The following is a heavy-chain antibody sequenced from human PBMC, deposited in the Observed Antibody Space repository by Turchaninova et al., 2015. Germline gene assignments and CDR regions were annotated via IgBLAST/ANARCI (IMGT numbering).Heavy chain of an antibody. D-gene: IGHD5-18*01. CDR2: INHSGST. J-gene: IGHJ4*02. CDR3: ARDVRGYSYGLDY. CDR1: VGSSSGYY. Sequence: VPLPQWGPGLFKPSETLPPPCACDVGSSSGYYWSWIRQPPGKGLEWIGEINHSGSTNYNPSLKSRVTISVDTSKNQFSLKLSSVTAADTAVYYCARDVRGYSYGLDYWGQGTLVTVSS. V-gene: IGHV4-34*01.